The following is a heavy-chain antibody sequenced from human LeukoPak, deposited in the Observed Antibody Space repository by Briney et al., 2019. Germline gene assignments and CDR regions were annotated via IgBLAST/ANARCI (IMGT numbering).Heavy chain of an antibody. Sequence: GGSLRLSCAASGFPFSSHGMSWVRQAPGKGLEWVSAISGSGYSTYYADSVKGRFTISRDNSKNTLYLQMNSLRAEDTALYFCAQWSRYFDYWGQGTLVTVSS. CDR1: GFPFSSHG. CDR3: AQWSRYFDY. CDR2: ISGSGYST. J-gene: IGHJ4*02. D-gene: IGHD1-26*01. V-gene: IGHV3-23*01.